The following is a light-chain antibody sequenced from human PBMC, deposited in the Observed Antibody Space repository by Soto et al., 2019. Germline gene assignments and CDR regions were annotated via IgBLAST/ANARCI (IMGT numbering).Light chain of an antibody. Sequence: DIQMTQSPSTLSASVGDRVTITCRASQSISSWLAWYQQKPGKTPKLLIQKASSLESGVPSRSSGSGSGTEFTLTISSLQPDDFATYYCQQYTSYSYTFGQGTKVEIK. CDR3: QQYTSYSYT. V-gene: IGKV1-5*03. CDR1: QSISSW. J-gene: IGKJ2*01. CDR2: KAS.